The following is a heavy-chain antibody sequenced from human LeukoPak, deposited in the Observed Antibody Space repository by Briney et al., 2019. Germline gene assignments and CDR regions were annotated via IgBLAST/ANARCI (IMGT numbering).Heavy chain of an antibody. D-gene: IGHD5/OR15-5a*01. Sequence: PGRSLRLSCAASGFTFSSYAMSWVRQAPGKGLEWVSAISGSGGIIYYADSVKGRFTISRDNSKKTLHLQMNSLRAEDTAVYYCAKGVDVFYYFDYWGQGTLVTVSS. CDR3: AKGVDVFYYFDY. CDR2: ISGSGGII. J-gene: IGHJ4*02. CDR1: GFTFSSYA. V-gene: IGHV3-23*01.